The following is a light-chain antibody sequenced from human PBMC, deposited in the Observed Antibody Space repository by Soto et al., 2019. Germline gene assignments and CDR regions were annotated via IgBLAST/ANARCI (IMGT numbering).Light chain of an antibody. V-gene: IGLV2-14*01. Sequence: QSSLTPPASVSGSPGQSITISCTGTRSDVGNDNFVSWYQHHPGKAPKLIIYDVSYRPSGISHRFSGYESAYTASLTISGLQAEDEADDYCSSYSFTTSLYVFGTGTKVTVL. CDR1: RSDVGNDNF. J-gene: IGLJ1*01. CDR3: SSYSFTTSLYV. CDR2: DVS.